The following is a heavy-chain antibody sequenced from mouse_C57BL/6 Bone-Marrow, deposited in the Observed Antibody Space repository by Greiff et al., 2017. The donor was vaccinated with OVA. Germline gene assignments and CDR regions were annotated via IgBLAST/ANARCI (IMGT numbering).Heavy chain of an antibody. J-gene: IGHJ1*03. CDR1: GYSFTGYY. CDR3: ARLNYYGNYRCGYFDV. V-gene: IGHV1-42*01. Sequence: EVKLMESGPELVKPGASVKISCKASGYSFTGYYMNWVKQSPEKSLEWIGEINPSTGGTTYNQKFKAKATLTVDKSSSTANMQLKSLTSEDYAVYYCARLNYYGNYRCGYFDVWGTGTTVTVSS. CDR2: INPSTGGT. D-gene: IGHD2-1*01.